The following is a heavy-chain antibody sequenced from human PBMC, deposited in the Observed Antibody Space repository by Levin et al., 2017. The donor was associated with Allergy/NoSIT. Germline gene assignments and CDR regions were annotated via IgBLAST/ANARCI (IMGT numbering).Heavy chain of an antibody. J-gene: IGHJ4*02. V-gene: IGHV3-21*01. CDR2: ISSSSSYI. Sequence: ETLSLTCAASGFTFSSYSMNWVRQAPGKGLEWVSSISSSSSYIYYADSVKGRFTISRDNAKNSLYLQMNSLRAEDTAVYYCAREVDGGNSGTSLWGQGTLVTVSS. D-gene: IGHD4-23*01. CDR1: GFTFSSYS. CDR3: AREVDGGNSGTSL.